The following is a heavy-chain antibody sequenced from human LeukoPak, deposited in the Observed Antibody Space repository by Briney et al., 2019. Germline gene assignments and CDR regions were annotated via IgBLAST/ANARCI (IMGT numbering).Heavy chain of an antibody. CDR2: IYYSGST. CDR1: GGSISSYY. Sequence: PSETLSLTCTVPGGSISSYYWSWIRQPPGKGLEWIGYIYYSGSTNYNPSLKSRVTISVDTSKNQFSLKLSSVTAADTAVYYCARDLTSGYSLNDAFDIWGQGTMVTVSS. J-gene: IGHJ3*02. D-gene: IGHD3-22*01. CDR3: ARDLTSGYSLNDAFDI. V-gene: IGHV4-59*01.